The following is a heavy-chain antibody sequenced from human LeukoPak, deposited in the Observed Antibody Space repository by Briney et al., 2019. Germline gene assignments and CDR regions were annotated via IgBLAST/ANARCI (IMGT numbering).Heavy chain of an antibody. J-gene: IGHJ6*02. CDR2: IKQDGSEK. CDR3: ARVGVGATGHYYYGMDV. Sequence: GGSLRLSCVASGFTFSSYWMSWVHQAPGKGLEWVANIKQDGSEKYYVDSVKGRFTISRDNAKNSLYLQMNSLRAEDTAVYYCARVGVGATGHYYYGMDVWGQGTTVTVSS. CDR1: GFTFSSYW. D-gene: IGHD1-26*01. V-gene: IGHV3-7*01.